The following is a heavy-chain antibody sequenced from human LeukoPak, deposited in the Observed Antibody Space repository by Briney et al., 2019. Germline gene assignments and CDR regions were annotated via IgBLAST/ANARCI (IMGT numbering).Heavy chain of an antibody. D-gene: IGHD3-10*01. V-gene: IGHV3-7*01. CDR2: IKQDGSEK. CDR1: GFTFSSYW. J-gene: IGHJ4*02. Sequence: GGSLRLSCAASGFTFSSYWMSWVRQAPGKGLEWVANIKQDGSEKYYVDSVKGRFTISRDNAKNSLYLQMNSLRAEDTAVYYCARDSFRYGSGSYFDYWGQGTLVTASS. CDR3: ARDSFRYGSGSYFDY.